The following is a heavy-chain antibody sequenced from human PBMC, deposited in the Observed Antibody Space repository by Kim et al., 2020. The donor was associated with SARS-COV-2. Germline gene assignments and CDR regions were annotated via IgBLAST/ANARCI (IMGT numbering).Heavy chain of an antibody. V-gene: IGHV3-48*02. CDR1: GFTFSSYS. D-gene: IGHD3-10*01. CDR3: ARDSLRFNYGSGGPFDY. J-gene: IGHJ4*02. Sequence: GGSLRLSCAASGFTFSSYSMNWVRQAPGKGLEWVSYISSSSSTIYYADSVKGRFTISRDNAKNSLYLQMNSLRDEDTAVYYCARDSLRFNYGSGGPFDYWGQGTLVTVSS. CDR2: ISSSSSTI.